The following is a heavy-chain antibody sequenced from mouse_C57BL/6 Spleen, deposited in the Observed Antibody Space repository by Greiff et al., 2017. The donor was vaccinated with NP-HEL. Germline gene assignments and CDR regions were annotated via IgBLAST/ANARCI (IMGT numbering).Heavy chain of an antibody. Sequence: VQLQQSGPELVKPGASVKISCKASGYAFSSSWMNWVKQRPGKGLEWIGRIYPGDGDTNYNGKFKGKATLTADKSSSTAYMQLSSLTSEDSAVYFCARDGYGSVFDYWGHSTTLTVSS. CDR1: GYAFSSSW. V-gene: IGHV1-82*01. CDR3: ARDGYGSVFDY. CDR2: IYPGDGDT. J-gene: IGHJ2*01. D-gene: IGHD1-1*01.